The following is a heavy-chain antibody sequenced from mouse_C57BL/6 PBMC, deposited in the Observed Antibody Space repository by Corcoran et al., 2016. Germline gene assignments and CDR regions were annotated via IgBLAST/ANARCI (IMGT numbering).Heavy chain of an antibody. CDR2: INTYSGVP. V-gene: IGHV9-3*01. D-gene: IGHD1-1*01. CDR1: GYTVTTYG. Sequence: QIQLVQSGPELKKPGETVKISCKASGYTVTTYGMCWVKQAPEKGLKMMGWINTYSGVPTYADDFKGRSAFSLETSASTAYLQINNLKNEDTATYFFAREGTTVVPFDYWGQGTTLTVSS. J-gene: IGHJ2*01. CDR3: AREGTTVVPFDY.